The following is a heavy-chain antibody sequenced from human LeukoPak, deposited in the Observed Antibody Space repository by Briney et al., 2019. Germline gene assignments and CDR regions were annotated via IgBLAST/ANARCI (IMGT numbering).Heavy chain of an antibody. D-gene: IGHD1-26*01. CDR1: GYSISSGYY. Sequence: SETLSLTCTVSGYSISSGYYWGWIRQPPGKGLEWIGSIYHSGSTYYNPSLKSRVTISVDTSKNQFSLKLSSVTAADTAVYYCARRRERRRTDRFDYFDYWGQGALVAVSS. CDR2: IYHSGST. V-gene: IGHV4-38-2*02. CDR3: ARRRERRRTDRFDYFDY. J-gene: IGHJ4*02.